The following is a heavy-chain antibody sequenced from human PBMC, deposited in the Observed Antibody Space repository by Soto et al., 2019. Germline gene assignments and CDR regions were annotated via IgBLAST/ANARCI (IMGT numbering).Heavy chain of an antibody. CDR3: ARDLARGAGSAGVDY. CDR2: INPKSGGT. Sequence: QVQLVQSGAEVKNPGASVTVSCKASGDNCTANFRHWVRQAPGQQFEWMGRINPKSGGTKYPQNFQGSITMTRHTSLSSVYRTLSGLTSDDTAVYYCARDLARGAGSAGVDYWGQGTLVTVSS. J-gene: IGHJ4*02. CDR1: GDNCTANF. D-gene: IGHD3-10*01. V-gene: IGHV1-2*02.